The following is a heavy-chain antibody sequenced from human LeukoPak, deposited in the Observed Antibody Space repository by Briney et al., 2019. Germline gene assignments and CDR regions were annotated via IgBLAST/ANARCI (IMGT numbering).Heavy chain of an antibody. CDR2: ISYDGSNK. D-gene: IGHD3-9*01. Sequence: GRSLRLSCAASGFTFSSYGMHWVRQAPGKGLEWVAVISYDGSNKYYADSVKGRFTISRDNSKNTLYLQMNSLRAEDTAVYYCAKGSNWLSPKDAFDIWGQGTMVTVSS. V-gene: IGHV3-30*18. J-gene: IGHJ3*02. CDR1: GFTFSSYG. CDR3: AKGSNWLSPKDAFDI.